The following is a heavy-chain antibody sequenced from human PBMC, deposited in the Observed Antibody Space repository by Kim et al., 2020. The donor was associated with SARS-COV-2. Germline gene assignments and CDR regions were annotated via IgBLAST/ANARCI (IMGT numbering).Heavy chain of an antibody. Sequence: SDTLSLTCAVSGDSISTGNWWSWVRQAPGKGLEWIGEIYHSGNTNYNPSLKSRVSISVDKSKNQFSLNLNSVTAADTAMYYCARLRTDTGSYFRFDSWGQGTLVTVSS. V-gene: IGHV4-4*02. CDR3: ARLRTDTGSYFRFDS. CDR2: IYHSGNT. CDR1: GDSISTGNW. D-gene: IGHD1-26*01. J-gene: IGHJ4*02.